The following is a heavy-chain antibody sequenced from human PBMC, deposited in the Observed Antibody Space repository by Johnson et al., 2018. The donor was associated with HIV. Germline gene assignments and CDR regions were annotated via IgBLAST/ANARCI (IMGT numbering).Heavy chain of an antibody. CDR2: IYSGGST. J-gene: IGHJ3*02. CDR3: ASEGSGGWLDAFDI. Sequence: VQLVESGGGMVRPGGSLRLSCAASGFTFDDYGMSWVRQAPGKGLEWVSVIYSGGSTYYADSVKGRFTISRDNSKNTLYLQMNSLRAEDTAVYYCASEGSGGWLDAFDIWCQGTMVTVSS. CDR1: GFTFDDYG. D-gene: IGHD1-26*01. V-gene: IGHV3-66*02.